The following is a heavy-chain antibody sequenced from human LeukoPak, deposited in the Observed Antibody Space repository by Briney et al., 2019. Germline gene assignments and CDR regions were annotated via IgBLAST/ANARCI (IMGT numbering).Heavy chain of an antibody. V-gene: IGHV4-38-2*02. J-gene: IGHJ4*02. CDR2: IYHSGST. CDR3: ARAFRGDKWGFDY. Sequence: MTSETLSLTCTVSGYSISSGYYWGWIRQPPGKGLEWIGSIYHSGSTYYNPSLKSRVTISVDTSKNQFSLKLSSVTAADTAVYYCARAFRGDKWGFDYWGQGTLVTVSS. CDR1: GYSISSGYY. D-gene: IGHD7-27*01.